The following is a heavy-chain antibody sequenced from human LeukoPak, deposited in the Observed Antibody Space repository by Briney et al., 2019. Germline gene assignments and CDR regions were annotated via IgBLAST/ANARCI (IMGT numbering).Heavy chain of an antibody. D-gene: IGHD5-18*01. CDR2: ISSSSSTI. CDR3: AREGGDTAMVNFDY. V-gene: IGHV3-48*01. J-gene: IGHJ4*02. CDR1: GFTFNSYS. Sequence: GGSLRLSCAASGFTFNSYSMNWVRQAPGKGLEWVSYISSSSSTIYYADSVKGRFTISRDNAKNSLYLQMNSLRAEDTAVYYCAREGGDTAMVNFDYWGRGTLVTVSS.